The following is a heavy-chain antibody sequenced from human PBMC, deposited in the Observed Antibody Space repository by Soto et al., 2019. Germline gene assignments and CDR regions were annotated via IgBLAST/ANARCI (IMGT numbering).Heavy chain of an antibody. CDR2: IYHSGST. V-gene: IGHV4-30-2*01. CDR1: GGSISSGGYS. J-gene: IGHJ4*02. CDR3: ASKRGGYYDSSGYSHTYYFDY. D-gene: IGHD3-22*01. Sequence: TLSLTCAVSGGSISSGGYSWSWIRQPPGKGLEWIGYIYHSGSTYYNPSLKSRVTISVDRSKNQFSLKLSSVTAADTAVYYCASKRGGYYDSSGYSHTYYFDYWGQGTLVTVS.